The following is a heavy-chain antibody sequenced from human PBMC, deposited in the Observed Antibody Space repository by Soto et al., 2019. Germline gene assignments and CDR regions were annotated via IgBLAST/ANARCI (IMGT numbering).Heavy chain of an antibody. J-gene: IGHJ4*02. D-gene: IGHD2-21*02. V-gene: IGHV1-3*05. CDR1: GYTFTSYA. CDR2: INAGNGNT. CDR3: ARSIVVVTALDC. Sequence: QVQLVQSGAEEKKPGASVKVSCKASGYTFTSYAMHWVRQAPGQRLEWMGWINAGNGNTKYSQKSQGRVTITRDTSASTAYMELSSLRSEATAVYYCARSIVVVTALDCWGQGTLVTVSS.